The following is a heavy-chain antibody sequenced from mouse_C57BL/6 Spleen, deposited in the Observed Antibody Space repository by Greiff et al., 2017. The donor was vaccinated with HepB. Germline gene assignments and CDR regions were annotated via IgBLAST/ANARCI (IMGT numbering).Heavy chain of an antibody. D-gene: IGHD1-1*01. Sequence: QVQLQQPGAELVKPGASVTLSCKASGYTFTSYWMQWVKQRPGQGLEWIGEIDPSDSYTNYNQKFKGKATLTVDTSSSTAYMQLSSLTSEDSAVYYCASYYYGSSYLDYWGQGTTLTVSS. J-gene: IGHJ2*01. CDR1: GYTFTSYW. CDR3: ASYYYGSSYLDY. V-gene: IGHV1-50*01. CDR2: IDPSDSYT.